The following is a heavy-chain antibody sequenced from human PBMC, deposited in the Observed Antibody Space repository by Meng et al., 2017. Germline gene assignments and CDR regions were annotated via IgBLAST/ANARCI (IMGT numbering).Heavy chain of an antibody. J-gene: IGHJ4*02. V-gene: IGHV6-1*01. CDR1: GDSVSSNSAA. D-gene: IGHD2-15*01. CDR2: TYYRSKWYN. Sequence: SQTLSLTCAISGDSVSSNSAAWNWIRQSPSRGLEWLGRTYYRSKWYNDYAVSVKSRITINPDTSKNQFSLKLSSVTAADPDVYYCARDKLTLLALNTRGADYWGQGTLVTVSS. CDR3: ARDKLTLLALNTRGADY.